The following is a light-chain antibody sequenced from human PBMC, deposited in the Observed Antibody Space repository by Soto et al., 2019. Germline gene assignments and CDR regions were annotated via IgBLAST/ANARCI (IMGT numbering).Light chain of an antibody. Sequence: IQLTQSPSSLSASVGDRVTITCRVSQGISSYLAWYQQKPGKAPKLLIYAASILQSGVPSRFGGSGSGTDFTLTISSLQPEDFATYYCQQFNNYPLTFGGGTKVDI. CDR1: QGISSY. J-gene: IGKJ4*01. CDR3: QQFNNYPLT. CDR2: AAS. V-gene: IGKV1-9*01.